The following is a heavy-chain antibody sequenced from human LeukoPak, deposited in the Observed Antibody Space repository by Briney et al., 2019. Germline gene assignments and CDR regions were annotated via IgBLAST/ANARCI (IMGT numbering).Heavy chain of an antibody. CDR2: INPNSGGT. Sequence: GASVTVSCKASGYTFTGYYMHWVRQAPGQGLEWMGWINPNSGGTNYAQKFQGRVTMTRDTSISTAYMELSRLRSDDTAVYYCARGFMITFGGVKDYWGQGTLVTVSS. D-gene: IGHD3-16*01. CDR3: ARGFMITFGGVKDY. V-gene: IGHV1-2*02. J-gene: IGHJ4*02. CDR1: GYTFTGYY.